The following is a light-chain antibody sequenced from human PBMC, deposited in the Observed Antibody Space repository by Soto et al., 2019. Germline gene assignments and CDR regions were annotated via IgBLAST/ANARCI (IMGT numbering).Light chain of an antibody. V-gene: IGKV1-27*01. Sequence: DIQMTQSPSSLSAYLGDRVTITCRASQGISNYLAWYQQKPGGLPKLLLFGASTLQSGVPARFSGSGSGTLFTLTINGLLPEDVATYYCQKYDRAPFTFGHGTKVDFK. CDR1: QGISNY. CDR2: GAS. J-gene: IGKJ3*01. CDR3: QKYDRAPFT.